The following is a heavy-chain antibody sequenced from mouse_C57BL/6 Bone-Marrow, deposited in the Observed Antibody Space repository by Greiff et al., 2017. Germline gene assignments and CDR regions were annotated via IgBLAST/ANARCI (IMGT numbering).Heavy chain of an antibody. J-gene: IGHJ4*01. V-gene: IGHV14-4*01. D-gene: IGHD2-4*01. CDR2: IDPENGDT. CDR1: GFNIKDDY. Sequence: EVKLVESGAELVRPGASVKLSCTASGFNIKDDYMHWVKQRPEQGLEWIGWIDPENGDTEYASKFQGKATITADTSSNTAYLQLSSLTSEDTAVYYCTTYDYDGGYAMDYWGQGTSVTVSS. CDR3: TTYDYDGGYAMDY.